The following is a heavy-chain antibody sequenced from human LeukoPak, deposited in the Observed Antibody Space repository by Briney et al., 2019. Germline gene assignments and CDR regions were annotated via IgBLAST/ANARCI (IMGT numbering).Heavy chain of an antibody. CDR1: GFTFDDYA. CDR2: ISWNSGSI. J-gene: IGHJ3*02. V-gene: IGHV3-9*01. Sequence: PGRSLRLSCAASGFTFDDYAMHWVRQAPGKGLEWVSGISWNSGSIGYADSVKGRFTISRDNAKNSLYLQMNSLRAEDTALYYCAKDRKSGYCSSTSCYQAAFDIWGQGTMVTVSS. CDR3: AKDRKSGYCSSTSCYQAAFDI. D-gene: IGHD2-2*03.